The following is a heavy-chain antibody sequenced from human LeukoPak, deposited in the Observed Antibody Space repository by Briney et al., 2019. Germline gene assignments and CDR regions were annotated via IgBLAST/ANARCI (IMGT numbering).Heavy chain of an antibody. V-gene: IGHV4-30-2*01. CDR1: GGSISSGGYY. J-gene: IGHJ5*02. CDR2: IYHSGST. Sequence: SETLSLTCTVSGGSISSGGYYWSWIRQPPGKGLEWIGYIYHSGSTYYNPSLKSRVTISVDRSKNQFSLKLSSVTAADTAVYYCARATPTYYDILTADWFDPWGQGTLVTVSS. D-gene: IGHD3-9*01. CDR3: ARATPTYYDILTADWFDP.